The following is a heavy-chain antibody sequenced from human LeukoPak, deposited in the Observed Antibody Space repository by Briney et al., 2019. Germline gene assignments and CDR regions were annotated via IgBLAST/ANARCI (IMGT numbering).Heavy chain of an antibody. J-gene: IGHJ4*02. D-gene: IGHD6-13*01. Sequence: ASVKVSCKASGYTFTSYDINWVRQATGQGLEWMGWMNPNSGNTGYAQKFQGRVTMTRNTSISTAYMEMSSLRSEDTAVYDCARARAAAGIDFDYWGQGTLVTVSS. CDR3: ARARAAAGIDFDY. V-gene: IGHV1-8*01. CDR1: GYTFTSYD. CDR2: MNPNSGNT.